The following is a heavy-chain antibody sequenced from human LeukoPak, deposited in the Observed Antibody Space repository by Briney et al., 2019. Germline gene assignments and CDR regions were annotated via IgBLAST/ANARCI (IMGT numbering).Heavy chain of an antibody. J-gene: IGHJ3*02. V-gene: IGHV4-38-2*02. CDR1: GYSISSGYY. CDR3: ARDWRYCSGGNCYAFDM. D-gene: IGHD2-15*01. CDR2: IYHSGST. Sequence: SETLSLTCTVSGYSISSGYYWGWIRQPPGKGLEWIGSIYHSGSTYYNSSLKSRVTISVDTSKNQFSLKLSSVTAADTAVYYCARDWRYCSGGNCYAFDMWGQGTMVTVSS.